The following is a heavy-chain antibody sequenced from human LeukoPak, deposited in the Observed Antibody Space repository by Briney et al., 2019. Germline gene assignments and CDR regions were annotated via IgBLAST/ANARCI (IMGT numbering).Heavy chain of an antibody. CDR3: VTGRYSHGF. CDR1: RFSFRNYW. CDR2: IKEDGSEK. J-gene: IGHJ4*02. V-gene: IGHV3-7*05. D-gene: IGHD5-18*01. Sequence: GGSLRLSCAASRFSFRNYWMSWVRQAPGKGLEWVANIKEDGSEKYYVDSVKGRFTISRDNAKNSLYLQMNSLRAEDTAVYYCVTGRYSHGFWGPGTLVTVSS.